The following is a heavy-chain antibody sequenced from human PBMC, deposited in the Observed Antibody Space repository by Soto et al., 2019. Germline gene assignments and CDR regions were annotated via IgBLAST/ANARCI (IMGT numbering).Heavy chain of an antibody. J-gene: IGHJ4*02. CDR1: GGSITGYH. CDR2: THGSGIT. CDR3: ASYIEGGGGRGY. Sequence: QVQLQESGPGLVKPSETLSLTCTVSGGSITGYHWSWIRQPPGKGLEWIGYTHGSGITNYNPSLQSRVTILVYTSKNHFSLTLSSVTASDTAVYYCASYIEGGGGRGYWGQGHLLTVSS. V-gene: IGHV4-59*01. D-gene: IGHD1-26*01.